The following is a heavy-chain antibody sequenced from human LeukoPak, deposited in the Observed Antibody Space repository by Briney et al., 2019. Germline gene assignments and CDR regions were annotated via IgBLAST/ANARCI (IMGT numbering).Heavy chain of an antibody. CDR2: INHSGST. CDR1: GGSFSGYY. V-gene: IGHV4-34*01. CDR3: ARVLLERDLTGYSVIDY. J-gene: IGHJ4*02. D-gene: IGHD3-9*01. Sequence: PSEALSLTCAVYGGSFSGYYWSWIPQPPGKGLEGIGEINHSGSTNYNPPLKSRVTISVDTSKNPFSLKLSSVPAADTAVYYCARVLLERDLTGYSVIDYWGQGTLVTVSS.